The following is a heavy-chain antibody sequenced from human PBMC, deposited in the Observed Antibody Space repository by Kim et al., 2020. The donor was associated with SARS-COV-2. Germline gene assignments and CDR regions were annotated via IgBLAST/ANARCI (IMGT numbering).Heavy chain of an antibody. CDR1: GVSILRHGYY. D-gene: IGHD3-10*01. V-gene: IGHV4-31*03. CDR2: MSFIKTT. Sequence: SETLSLTCSVSGVSILRHGYYWTWIRHLPGKGLEWIGYMSFIKTTYYNPSLKSRVFMSVDTSQNQFSLRLSSVTAADTAVYYCATDTYYYNTSGPGFDSWSQGTLVTVSS. CDR3: ATDTYYYNTSGPGFDS. J-gene: IGHJ4*02.